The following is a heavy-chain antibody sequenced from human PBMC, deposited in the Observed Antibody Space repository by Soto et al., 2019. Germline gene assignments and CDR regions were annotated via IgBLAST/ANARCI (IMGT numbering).Heavy chain of an antibody. CDR2: IYPGDSDT. CDR3: ARTSAAGKYYYGMDV. Sequence: HGASLKICCKGSGYSFTSYWIGWVRQMPGKGLEWMGIIYPGDSDTRYSPSFQGQVTISADKSISTAYLQWSSLKASDIAMYYCARTSAAGKYYYGMDVWGQGTTVTVSS. CDR1: GYSFTSYW. V-gene: IGHV5-51*01. D-gene: IGHD6-13*01. J-gene: IGHJ6*02.